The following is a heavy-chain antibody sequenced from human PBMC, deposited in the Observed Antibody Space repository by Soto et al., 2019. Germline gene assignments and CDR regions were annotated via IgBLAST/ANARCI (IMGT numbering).Heavy chain of an antibody. V-gene: IGHV3-30*18. Sequence: QVQLVESGGGVVQPGRSLRLSCAASGFTFSSYGMHWVRQAPGKGLEWVAVISYDGSNKYYADSVKGRFTISRDNSKNTLYLQMNSLRAEDTAGDYWAKDIDGGGDCCNWFDPWGQGTLVTVSS. J-gene: IGHJ5*02. CDR2: ISYDGSNK. CDR3: AKDIDGGGDCCNWFDP. CDR1: GFTFSSYG. D-gene: IGHD2-21*02.